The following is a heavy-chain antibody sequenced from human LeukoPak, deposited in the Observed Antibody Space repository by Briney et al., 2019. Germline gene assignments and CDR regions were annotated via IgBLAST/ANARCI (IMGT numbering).Heavy chain of an antibody. V-gene: IGHV4-61*01. CDR2: IYYSGST. CDR3: ARGDIVATHFDY. CDR1: GGSVSSGSYY. Sequence: APETLSLTCTVSGGSVSSGSYYWSWIRQPPGKGLEWIGYIYYSGSTNYNPSLKSRVTISVDTSKNQFSLKLSSVTAADTAVYYCARGDIVATHFDYWGQGTLVTVSS. D-gene: IGHD5-12*01. J-gene: IGHJ4*02.